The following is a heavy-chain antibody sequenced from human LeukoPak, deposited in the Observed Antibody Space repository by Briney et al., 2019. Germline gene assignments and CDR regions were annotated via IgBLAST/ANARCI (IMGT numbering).Heavy chain of an antibody. V-gene: IGHV3-30*03. CDR2: ISYDGSNK. D-gene: IGHD2-2*01. J-gene: IGHJ4*02. Sequence: GGSLRLSCAASGFTFSNYGMHWVRQAPGKGLEWVAVISYDGSNKYYADSVKGRFTISRDNSKNTVYLQMNSLRAEDTAVYYCARDLAISTSCFDYWGQGTLVTVSS. CDR3: ARDLAISTSCFDY. CDR1: GFTFSNYG.